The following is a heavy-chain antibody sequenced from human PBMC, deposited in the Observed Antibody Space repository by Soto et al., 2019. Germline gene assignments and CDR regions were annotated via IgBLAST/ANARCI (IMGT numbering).Heavy chain of an antibody. J-gene: IGHJ6*02. V-gene: IGHV4-31*03. CDR2: IYSNGDT. CDR3: ARRGGSSSGYYYYAMDV. CDR1: SDSMNSGGYY. D-gene: IGHD6-6*01. Sequence: SETLSLTCSVSSDSMNSGGYYWSWIRQHPGKGLEWIGYIYSNGDTYYNPSLRSRVTISVDTSKKQFSLNLTSVTAADTAVYYCARRGGSSSGYYYYAMDVWGQGTTVTVSS.